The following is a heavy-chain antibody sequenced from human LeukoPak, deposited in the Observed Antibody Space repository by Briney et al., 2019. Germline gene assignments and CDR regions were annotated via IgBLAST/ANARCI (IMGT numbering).Heavy chain of an antibody. V-gene: IGHV4-34*01. CDR1: GGSFSGYY. CDR2: INHSGST. D-gene: IGHD6-19*01. J-gene: IGHJ4*02. Sequence: SETLSLTCAVYGGSFSGYYWSWIRQPPGKGLEWIGKINHSGSTNYNPSLKSRVTISVDTSKNQFSLKLSSVTAADTAVYYCARGASGYSSVGGGFDYWGQGTLVTVSS. CDR3: ARGASGYSSVGGGFDY.